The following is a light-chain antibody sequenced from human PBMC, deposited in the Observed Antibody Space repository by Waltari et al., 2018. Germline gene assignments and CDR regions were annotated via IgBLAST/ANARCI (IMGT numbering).Light chain of an antibody. CDR1: NLENKY. CDR3: QAWDSSTPWV. Sequence: SYELTQPSSVSVSPGQTASITCPGDNLENKYVSWYQQRPGQSPVLVIYQDAKRPSVIPERFSGSNSGNTATLTISGTQAMDEADYYCQAWDSSTPWVFGGGTKVTVL. V-gene: IGLV3-1*01. J-gene: IGLJ3*02. CDR2: QDA.